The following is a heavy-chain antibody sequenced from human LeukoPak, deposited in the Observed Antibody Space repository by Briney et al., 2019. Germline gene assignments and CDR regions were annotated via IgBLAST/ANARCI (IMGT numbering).Heavy chain of an antibody. V-gene: IGHV4-34*01. CDR1: GGSFSGYY. CDR3: AGIIVGATSYDY. Sequence: PSETLSLTCAVYGGSFSGYYWSWIRQPPGKGLEWIGEINHSGSTNYNPSLKSRVTISVDTSKNQFFLKLSSVTAADTAVYYCAGIIVGATSYDYWGQGTLVTVSS. CDR2: INHSGST. J-gene: IGHJ4*02. D-gene: IGHD1-26*01.